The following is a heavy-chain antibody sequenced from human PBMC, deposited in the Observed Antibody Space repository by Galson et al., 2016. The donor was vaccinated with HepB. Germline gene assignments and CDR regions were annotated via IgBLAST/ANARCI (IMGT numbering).Heavy chain of an antibody. J-gene: IGHJ3*02. V-gene: IGHV3-30-3*01. CDR1: GFIFRSYA. CDR2: ISNDGSNK. CDR3: ATATDYAFDI. Sequence: SLRLSCADSGFIFRSYAMNWVRQAPGKGLEWLAVISNDGSNKYFADSVKGRFTISRDNSKNTLYLQMNSLRVEDTALYYCATATDYAFDIWGQGTMVNVAS. D-gene: IGHD3/OR15-3a*01.